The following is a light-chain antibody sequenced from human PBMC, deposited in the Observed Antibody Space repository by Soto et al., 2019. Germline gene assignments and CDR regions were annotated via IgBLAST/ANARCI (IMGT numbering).Light chain of an antibody. CDR1: QSVSSSY. V-gene: IGKV3-20*01. CDR2: EAS. CDR3: QQYGRSPFT. Sequence: EIVLTQSPGTLSLSPGERATLSCRASQSVSSSYLAGYQQVPGQAPRLLIYEASSRATGITDRFSGSGSGTDFTLTISRLAPEDFAMYYCQQYGRSPFTFGGGTKVEIK. J-gene: IGKJ4*01.